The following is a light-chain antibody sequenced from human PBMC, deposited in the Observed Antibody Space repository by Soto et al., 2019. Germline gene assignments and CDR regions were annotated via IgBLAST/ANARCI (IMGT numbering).Light chain of an antibody. Sequence: DIQMTQSPSSLSASVGDRVTITCRASQGISNYLAWYQQKPGKVPKLLIYAASTLQSGVPSRFSGSGSGTNLPLPISSLQPKDVAPYYCQKDKSAPYTFGHGTKVDIK. J-gene: IGKJ3*01. V-gene: IGKV1-27*01. CDR1: QGISNY. CDR2: AAS. CDR3: QKDKSAPYT.